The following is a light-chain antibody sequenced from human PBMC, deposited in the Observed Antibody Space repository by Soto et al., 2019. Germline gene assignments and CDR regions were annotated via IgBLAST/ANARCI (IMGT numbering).Light chain of an antibody. CDR3: QQYNNWPV. CDR1: QSVSSN. J-gene: IGKJ1*01. V-gene: IGKV3-15*01. CDR2: AAS. Sequence: DIVLTQSPATLSLSPGERATLSCRASQSVSSNLAWYQQKPGQAPRLLTYAASTRATGIPARFSGSGSGTEFTLTISSLQSEDFAVYYCQQYNNWPVFGQGTKVDIK.